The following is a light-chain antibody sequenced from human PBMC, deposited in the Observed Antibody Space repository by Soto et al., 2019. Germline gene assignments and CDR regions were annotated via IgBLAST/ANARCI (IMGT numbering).Light chain of an antibody. V-gene: IGKV3-20*01. Sequence: ETVLTQSQGALSLSPGERVTLSCRASQSVSYFAWYQQKPGEAPRPIIYGASSRANGIPERFSGSGSGTDFTLTISRLAPEDFAAYYGQQYDGAPPSYTFGQGTTVDVK. J-gene: IGKJ1*01. CDR2: GAS. CDR1: QSVSY. CDR3: QQYDGAPPSYT.